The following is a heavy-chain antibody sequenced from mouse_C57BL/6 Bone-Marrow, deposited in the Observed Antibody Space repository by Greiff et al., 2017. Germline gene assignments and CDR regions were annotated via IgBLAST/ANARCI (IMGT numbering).Heavy chain of an antibody. CDR3: ARPHYYGSSYWYFDV. D-gene: IGHD1-1*01. V-gene: IGHV1-81*01. CDR1: GYTFTSYG. CDR2: IYPRSGNS. J-gene: IGHJ1*03. Sequence: VQLQQSGAELARPGASVKLSCKASGYTFTSYGISWVKQRTGQGLEWIGEIYPRSGNSYYNEKFKGKATLTADKSSSTVYMELRSLTSEDSAVYFCARPHYYGSSYWYFDVWGTGTTVTVSS.